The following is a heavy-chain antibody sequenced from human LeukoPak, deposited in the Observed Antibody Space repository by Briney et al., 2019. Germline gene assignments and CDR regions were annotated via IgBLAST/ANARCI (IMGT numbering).Heavy chain of an antibody. D-gene: IGHD5-18*01. Sequence: SETLSLTCTVSGGSISSSSYYWGWIRQPPGKGLEWIGSIYYSGSTYYNPSLKSRVTISVDTSKNQFSLKLSSVTAADTAVYYCAVSDSAAGLHYYYYGMDVWGQGTTVTVSS. CDR3: AVSDSAAGLHYYYYGMDV. CDR1: GGSISSSSYY. J-gene: IGHJ6*02. CDR2: IYYSGST. V-gene: IGHV4-39*01.